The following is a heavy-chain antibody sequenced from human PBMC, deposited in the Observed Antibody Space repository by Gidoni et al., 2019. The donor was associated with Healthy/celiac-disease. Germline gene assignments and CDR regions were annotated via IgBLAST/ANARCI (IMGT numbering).Heavy chain of an antibody. CDR3: ARDYSKSRYYGMDV. Sequence: QVQLVQSGASVKKPGASVKVSCTASGYTFTGYYMHWVRQAPGHGLEWMGWINPNSGGTNYAQKFQGWVTMTRDTSISTAYMELSRLRSDDTAVYYCARDYSKSRYYGMDVWGQGTTVTVSS. J-gene: IGHJ6*02. CDR1: GYTFTGYY. CDR2: INPNSGGT. V-gene: IGHV1-2*04. D-gene: IGHD4-4*01.